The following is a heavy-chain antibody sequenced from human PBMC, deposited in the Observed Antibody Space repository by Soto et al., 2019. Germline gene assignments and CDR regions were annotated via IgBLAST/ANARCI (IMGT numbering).Heavy chain of an antibody. CDR2: IDISGGTI. D-gene: IGHD5-12*01. CDR3: VREPNVAAIMDFVY. Sequence: VGSPILSCAASGYTFSSYEVNWVRQAPGKGLEWISYIDISGGTIFYADSVKGRFTISRDNAKSSLYLQMNSLRVEDTAVYFCVREPNVAAIMDFVYWGQGTLVTVSS. CDR1: GYTFSSYE. J-gene: IGHJ4*02. V-gene: IGHV3-48*03.